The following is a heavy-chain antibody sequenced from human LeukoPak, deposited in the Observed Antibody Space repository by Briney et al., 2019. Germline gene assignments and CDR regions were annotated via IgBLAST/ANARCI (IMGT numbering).Heavy chain of an antibody. CDR1: GYTFTSYY. D-gene: IGHD1-7*01. V-gene: IGHV1-46*01. CDR2: INPSGGST. CDR3: ARYNWNYGAWFDP. Sequence: ASVKVSCKASGYTFTSYYMHWVRQAPGQGLEWMGIINPSGGSTSYAQKFQGRVTMTRDTSTSTVYMELRSLRSDDTAVYYCARYNWNYGAWFDPWGQGTLVTVSS. J-gene: IGHJ5*02.